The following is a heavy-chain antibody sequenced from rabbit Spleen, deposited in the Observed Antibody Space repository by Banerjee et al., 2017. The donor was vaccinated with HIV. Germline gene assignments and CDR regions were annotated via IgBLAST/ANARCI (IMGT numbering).Heavy chain of an antibody. CDR3: ARGVDGYGYLAF. V-gene: IGHV1S45*01. D-gene: IGHD6-1*01. J-gene: IGHJ6*01. CDR1: GLDFSSNA. Sequence: QEQLEESGGDLVQPEGSLTLTCKASGLDFSSNAMCWVRQAPGKGLEWIACIYTGKAVYASWAKGRFTFSKTSSTTVTLQMTSLTVADTATYFCARGVDGYGYLAFWGPGTLVTVS. CDR2: IYTGKAV.